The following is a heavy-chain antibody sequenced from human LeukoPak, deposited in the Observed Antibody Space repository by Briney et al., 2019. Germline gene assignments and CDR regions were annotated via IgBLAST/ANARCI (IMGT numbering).Heavy chain of an antibody. Sequence: ASVKVSCKASGYTFTSYGISWVRQAPGQGLEWMGWISAYNGNTNYAQKLQGRVTMTTDTSTSTAYMELRSLRSEDTAVYYCARDRDSWNYVPDAFDIWGQGTMVTVSS. CDR3: ARDRDSWNYVPDAFDI. J-gene: IGHJ3*02. CDR1: GYTFTSYG. D-gene: IGHD1-7*01. CDR2: ISAYNGNT. V-gene: IGHV1-18*01.